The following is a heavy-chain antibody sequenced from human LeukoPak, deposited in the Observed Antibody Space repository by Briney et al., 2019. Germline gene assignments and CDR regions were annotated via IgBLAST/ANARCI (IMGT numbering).Heavy chain of an antibody. D-gene: IGHD6-25*01. Sequence: GGCLRLACAASAFIVSHYWVHSVRQVPGKGLELVSRIKGDGITTNHVDSVKGRFIITRHNAENTLYLQMNNVRPEDTGVYYCARDHHVAAADYWGEGTLVTVPS. CDR3: ARDHHVAAADY. J-gene: IGHJ4*02. V-gene: IGHV3-74*01. CDR2: IKGDGITT. CDR1: AFIVSHYW.